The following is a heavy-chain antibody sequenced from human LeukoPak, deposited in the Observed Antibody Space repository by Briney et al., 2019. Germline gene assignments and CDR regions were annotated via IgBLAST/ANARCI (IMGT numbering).Heavy chain of an antibody. J-gene: IGHJ4*02. CDR2: IIPIFGTA. CDR1: GGTFSCYA. V-gene: IGHV1-69*05. Sequence: SVKVSCKASGGTFSCYAISWVRQAPGQGLEWMGGIIPIFGTANYAQKFQGRVTITTDESTSTAYMELSSLRSEDTAVYYCARSGLSLAAAGTAAHMYFDYWGQGTLVTVSS. CDR3: ARSGLSLAAAGTAAHMYFDY. D-gene: IGHD6-13*01.